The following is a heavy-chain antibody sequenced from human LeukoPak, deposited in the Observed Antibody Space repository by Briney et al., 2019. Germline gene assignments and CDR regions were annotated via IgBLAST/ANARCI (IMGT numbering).Heavy chain of an antibody. CDR2: ISGSGGST. CDR1: GFTFSSYA. D-gene: IGHD2-15*01. V-gene: IGHV3-23*01. Sequence: GGSLRLSCAASGFTFSSYAMSWVRQAPGKGLEWVSAISGSGGSTYYADSVKGRFTISRDNSRNTLYLQMSSLRAEDAALYYCAKLGCSAGSCYSNHWGQGTLVTVSS. J-gene: IGHJ5*02. CDR3: AKLGCSAGSCYSNH.